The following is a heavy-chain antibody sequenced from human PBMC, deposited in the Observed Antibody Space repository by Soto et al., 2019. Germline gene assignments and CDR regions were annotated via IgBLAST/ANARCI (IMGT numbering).Heavy chain of an antibody. V-gene: IGHV3-11*06. CDR2: ISSSGSFT. Sequence: GGSLRLSCAASGFTFSDYYMSWIRQAPGKGLEWVSYISSSGSFTNYADSVKGRFTISRDNAKNSLYLQMNSLRDEDTAVYYCTTLHYYGMDVWGQGTTVTVSS. CDR3: TTLHYYGMDV. D-gene: IGHD1-1*01. J-gene: IGHJ6*02. CDR1: GFTFSDYY.